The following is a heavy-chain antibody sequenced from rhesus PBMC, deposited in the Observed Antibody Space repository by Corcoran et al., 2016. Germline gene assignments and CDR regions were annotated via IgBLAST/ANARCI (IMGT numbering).Heavy chain of an antibody. D-gene: IGHD6-31*01. J-gene: IGHJ4*01. CDR3: ARSGRLYFDY. V-gene: IGHV4-122*02. CDR1: GYSLSRGYG. Sequence: QLQLQESGPGLVKPSETLSLTCAVSGYSLSRGYGWSWIRQPPGKGLEWIGYISYSGSTSYNPSLKSRVTISRDTSKNQFSLKLSSVTAADTAVYYCARSGRLYFDYWGQGVLVTVSS. CDR2: ISYSGST.